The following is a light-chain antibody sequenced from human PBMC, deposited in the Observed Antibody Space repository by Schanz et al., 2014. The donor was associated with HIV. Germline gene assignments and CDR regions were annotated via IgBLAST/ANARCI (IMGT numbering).Light chain of an antibody. J-gene: IGLJ2*01. CDR1: NSDVGAYNY. CDR3: VSYTGTNNPV. CDR2: EVN. Sequence: QSALTQPPSASGSPGQSVTISCTGTNSDVGAYNYVSWYQQHPDKAPQLLIYEVNMRPSGVPDRFSGSKSGNTASLTVSGLQAEDEADYYCVSYTGTNNPVFGGGTKLTVL. V-gene: IGLV2-8*01.